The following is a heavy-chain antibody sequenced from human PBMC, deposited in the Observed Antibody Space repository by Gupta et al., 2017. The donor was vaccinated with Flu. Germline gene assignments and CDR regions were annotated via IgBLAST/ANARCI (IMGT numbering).Heavy chain of an antibody. CDR3: ARVSYYYDNSGYYDH. Sequence: QVHLVQSGSEVRKPGSSVKVSCKASGGTLSNYVVCWVRQAPGQGLEWMGGIIPMFGAPNYAQKVQGRVTITADTSTSTTYMELSSLRSEDTAVYYCARVSYYYDNSGYYDHWGQGTLVTVSS. CDR2: IIPMFGAP. J-gene: IGHJ4*02. V-gene: IGHV1-69*06. CDR1: GGTLSNYV. D-gene: IGHD3-22*01.